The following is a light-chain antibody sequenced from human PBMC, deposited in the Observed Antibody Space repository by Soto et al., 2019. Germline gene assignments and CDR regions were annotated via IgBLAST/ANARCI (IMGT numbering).Light chain of an antibody. CDR3: AAWDDSLNGAV. CDR1: SSNIGSNT. J-gene: IGLJ7*01. CDR2: SNN. Sequence: QAVVTQPPSASGTPGQRVTISCSGSSSNIGSNTVNWYQQLPGTAPKLLIYSNNQRPSGVPDRFSGSKSGTSASLAISGLQSEEEGDYYCAAWDDSLNGAVFGGGTQLTVL. V-gene: IGLV1-44*01.